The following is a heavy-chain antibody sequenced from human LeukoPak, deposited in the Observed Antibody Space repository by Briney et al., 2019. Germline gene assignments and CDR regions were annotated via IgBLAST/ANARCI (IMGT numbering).Heavy chain of an antibody. J-gene: IGHJ5*02. V-gene: IGHV1-69*04. D-gene: IGHD3-9*01. CDR3: AREYDILTGYYKSWFDP. CDR1: GGTFSSNT. Sequence: SVKVSCKXSGGTFSSNTISWVRQAPRQGLEWMGRIIPILGIANYAQKFQGRVTITADKSTSTAYMELSSLRSEDTAVYYCAREYDILTGYYKSWFDPWGQGTLVTVSS. CDR2: IIPILGIA.